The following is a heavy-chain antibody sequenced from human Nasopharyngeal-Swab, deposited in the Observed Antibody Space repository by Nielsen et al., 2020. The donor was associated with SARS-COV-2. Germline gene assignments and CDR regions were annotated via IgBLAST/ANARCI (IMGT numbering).Heavy chain of an antibody. Sequence: GSLRLSCTVSGGSISSYYWSWIRQPPGKGLEWIGYIYYSGSTNYNPSLKSRVTISVDTSKNQFSLKLSSVTAAGTAVYYCARLTGTLDYWGQGTLVTVSS. D-gene: IGHD1-7*01. V-gene: IGHV4-59*08. CDR1: GGSISSYY. CDR3: ARLTGTLDY. CDR2: IYYSGST. J-gene: IGHJ4*02.